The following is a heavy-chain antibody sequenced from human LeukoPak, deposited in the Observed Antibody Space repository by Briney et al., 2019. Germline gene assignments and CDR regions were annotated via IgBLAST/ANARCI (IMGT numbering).Heavy chain of an antibody. CDR3: ARGDPQQLPSYYYYYYGMDV. D-gene: IGHD6-13*01. CDR1: GFTFSDYY. Sequence: SGGSLRLSCAASGFTFSDYYMNWIRQAPGKGLEWVSYISSSSSYTNYADSVKGRFTISRDNAKNSLYLQMNSLRAEDTAVDYWARGDPQQLPSYYYYYYGMDVWGQGTTVTVSS. CDR2: ISSSSSYT. V-gene: IGHV3-11*06. J-gene: IGHJ6*02.